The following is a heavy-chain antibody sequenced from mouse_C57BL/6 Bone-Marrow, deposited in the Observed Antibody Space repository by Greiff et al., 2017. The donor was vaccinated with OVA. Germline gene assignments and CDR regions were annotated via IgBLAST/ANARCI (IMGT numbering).Heavy chain of an antibody. Sequence: EVKLQESGGGLVQPGGSLKLSCAASGFTFSDYYMYWVRQTPEKRLEWVAYISNGGGSTYYPDTVKGRFTISRDNAKNTLYLQMSRLKSEDTAMYYCARQAVGAMDYWGQGTSVTVSS. CDR3: ARQAVGAMDY. V-gene: IGHV5-12*01. CDR2: ISNGGGST. D-gene: IGHD1-1*01. CDR1: GFTFSDYY. J-gene: IGHJ4*01.